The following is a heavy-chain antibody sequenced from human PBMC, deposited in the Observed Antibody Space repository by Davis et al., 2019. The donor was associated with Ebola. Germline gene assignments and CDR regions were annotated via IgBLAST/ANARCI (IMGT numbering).Heavy chain of an antibody. D-gene: IGHD6-19*01. CDR1: GYTLTELS. V-gene: IGHV1-24*01. J-gene: IGHJ6*02. CDR3: ASQLMYSSGWAYYGMDV. Sequence: ASVKVSCKVSGYTLTELSMHWVRQAPGKGHEWMGGFDPEDGETIYAQKFQGRVTMSEDPSTDTAYMELSSLRSEDTSVYYCASQLMYSSGWAYYGMDVWGQGTTVTVSS. CDR2: FDPEDGET.